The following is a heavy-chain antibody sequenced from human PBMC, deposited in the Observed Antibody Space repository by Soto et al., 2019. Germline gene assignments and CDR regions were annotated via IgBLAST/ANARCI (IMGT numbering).Heavy chain of an antibody. D-gene: IGHD3-9*01. J-gene: IGHJ4*02. CDR1: GFTFSTFG. V-gene: IGHV3-30*12. CDR3: ARDKDWAFDY. Sequence: GGSLRLSCAASGFTFSTFGMHWVRQAPGKALEWVAVLSSDGSDKYYADSVKGRFTVSRDNTQNSLFLLMNSLRAEDTAIYYCARDKDWAFDYWGQGTLVTVSS. CDR2: LSSDGSDK.